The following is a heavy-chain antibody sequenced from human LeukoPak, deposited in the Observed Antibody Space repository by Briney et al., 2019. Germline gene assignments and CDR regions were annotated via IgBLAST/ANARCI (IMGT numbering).Heavy chain of an antibody. J-gene: IGHJ4*02. CDR3: ANPPPFESSGLRRPEY. V-gene: IGHV3-23*01. D-gene: IGHD6-19*01. CDR1: GFTFSSYA. Sequence: GGSLRLSCAASGFTFSSYAMSWVRQAPGKGLEWVSGISGSGGNTYYADSVKGRFTISRDNSKNTLYLQMNSLRAEDTALYYCANPPPFESSGLRRPEYWGQGTLVTVSS. CDR2: ISGSGGNT.